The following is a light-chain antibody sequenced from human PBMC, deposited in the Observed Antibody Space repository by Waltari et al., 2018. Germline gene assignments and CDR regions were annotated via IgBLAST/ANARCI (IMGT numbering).Light chain of an antibody. CDR1: QSFTSTT. V-gene: IGKV3-20*01. CDR2: GAS. CDR3: HQYSRSPPWT. Sequence: EIVLTQSPGTLSLSPGERATLSCRASQSFTSTTLAWYQQKPGQAPRLLIAGASSRDTGIPDRFSGSGSGTDFTLTISRLEPEDFAVYYCHQYSRSPPWTFGQGTKVEIK. J-gene: IGKJ1*01.